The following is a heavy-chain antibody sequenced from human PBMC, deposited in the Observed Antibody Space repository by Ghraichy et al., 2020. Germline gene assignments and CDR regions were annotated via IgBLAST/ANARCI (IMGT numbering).Heavy chain of an antibody. Sequence: SETLSLTCAVSGGSISSGGYSWSWIRQPPGKGLEWIGYIYYSGSTYYNPSLKSRVTISVDTSKNQFSLKLSSVTAADTAVYYCAREGPIGMDVWGQGTTVTVSS. J-gene: IGHJ6*02. V-gene: IGHV4-30-4*07. CDR2: IYYSGST. CDR3: AREGPIGMDV. D-gene: IGHD3-10*01. CDR1: GGSISSGGYS.